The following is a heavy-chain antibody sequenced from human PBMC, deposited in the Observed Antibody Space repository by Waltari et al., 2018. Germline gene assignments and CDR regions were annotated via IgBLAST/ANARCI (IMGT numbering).Heavy chain of an antibody. CDR1: GYAFTSYY. V-gene: IGHV1-2*02. D-gene: IGHD1-26*01. J-gene: IGHJ4*02. Sequence: QVQLVQSGAEVKKPGASVTVSCKTSGYAFTSYYMHWVRQAPGQGLEWMGWVPPNSGGTNYAQKYQGRITMTRDTSISTVYMELSRLISNDTAVYYCARSYQSGSYSDYWGQGTPVTVSS. CDR3: ARSYQSGSYSDY. CDR2: VPPNSGGT.